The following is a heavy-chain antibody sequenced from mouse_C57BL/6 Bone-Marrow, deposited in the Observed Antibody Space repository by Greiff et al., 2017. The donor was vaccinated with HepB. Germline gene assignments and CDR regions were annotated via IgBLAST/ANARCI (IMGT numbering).Heavy chain of an antibody. CDR2: IWRGGST. V-gene: IGHV2-5*01. D-gene: IGHD2-4*01. Sequence: QVQLKESGPGLVQPSQSLSITCTVSGFSLTSYGVHWVRQSPGKGLEWLGVIWRGGSTDYNAAFMSRLSITKDNSKSQVVFKMNSLQADDTAIDYCAKPYYDYDWFAYWGQGTLVTVSA. CDR3: AKPYYDYDWFAY. J-gene: IGHJ3*01. CDR1: GFSLTSYG.